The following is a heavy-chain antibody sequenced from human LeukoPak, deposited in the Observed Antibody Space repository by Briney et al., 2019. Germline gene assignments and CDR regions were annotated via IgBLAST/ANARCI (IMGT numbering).Heavy chain of an antibody. V-gene: IGHV3-23*01. CDR3: AKSYYYDSSGYYQTPHDDFDI. D-gene: IGHD3-22*01. J-gene: IGHJ3*02. Sequence: GGSLRLSCAASGFTFSSYAMSWVRQAPGKGLEWVSAISGSGGSTYYADSVKGRFTISRDNSKNTLYLQMNSLRAEDTAVYYCAKSYYYDSSGYYQTPHDDFDIWGQGTMVTVSS. CDR2: ISGSGGST. CDR1: GFTFSSYA.